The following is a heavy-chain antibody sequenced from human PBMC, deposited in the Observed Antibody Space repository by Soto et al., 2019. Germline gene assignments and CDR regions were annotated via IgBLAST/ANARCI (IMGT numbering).Heavy chain of an antibody. CDR2: ISGSGVST. D-gene: IGHD6-19*01. CDR3: GKGPASIAVDWFDP. J-gene: IGHJ5*02. V-gene: IGHV3-23*01. CDR1: GFTFSTYT. Sequence: EVQLLESGGGLVQPGGSLRLSCAASGFTFSTYTMTWDRQAPGKGLEWVSAISGSGVSTHYADSVKGRFTISRDNSKNTLYLQMNSLRAEDTAVYYCGKGPASIAVDWFDPWGQGTLVTVSS.